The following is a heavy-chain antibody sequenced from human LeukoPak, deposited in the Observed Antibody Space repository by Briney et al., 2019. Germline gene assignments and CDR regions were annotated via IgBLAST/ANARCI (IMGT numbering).Heavy chain of an antibody. CDR1: GFTFSDYY. D-gene: IGHD3-22*01. CDR3: ARATKLLDYYDSSGYYYVPTAFDY. J-gene: IGHJ4*02. Sequence: GGSLRLSCAASGFTFSDYYMSWIRQAPGKGLEWVSYISSSGSTIYYADSVKGRFTISRDNAKNSLYLQMNSLRAEDTAVYYCARATKLLDYYDSSGYYYVPTAFDYWGQGTLVTVSS. V-gene: IGHV3-11*04. CDR2: ISSSGSTI.